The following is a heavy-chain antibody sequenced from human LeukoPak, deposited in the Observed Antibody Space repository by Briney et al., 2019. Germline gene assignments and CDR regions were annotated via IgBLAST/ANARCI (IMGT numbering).Heavy chain of an antibody. V-gene: IGHV3-30-3*01. CDR3: ARDIEAGSYYYYGMGV. J-gene: IGHJ6*02. D-gene: IGHD6-19*01. CDR2: ISYEGSNK. CDR1: GFTFSSYA. Sequence: GGSLRLSCAASGFTFSSYAMHWVRQAAGKGLEWVAVISYEGSNKYYADSVKGQFTISRDNSKNTLYLQMNSLRAEDTAVYYCARDIEAGSYYYYGMGVWGQGTTVTVSS.